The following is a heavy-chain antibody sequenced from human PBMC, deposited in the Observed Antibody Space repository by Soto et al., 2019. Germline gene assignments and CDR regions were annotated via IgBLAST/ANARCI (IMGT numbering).Heavy chain of an antibody. D-gene: IGHD5-18*01. CDR2: IYPGDSDT. CDR3: AIRGRGYSYGSNNWFDP. CDR1: GYSFTSYW. J-gene: IGHJ5*02. V-gene: IGHV5-51*01. Sequence: GESLKISCKGSGYSFTSYWIGWVRQMPGKGLEWMGIIYPGDSDTRYSPSFQGQVTISADKSISTAYLQWSSLEASDTAMYYCAIRGRGYSYGSNNWFDPWGQGTLVTVSS.